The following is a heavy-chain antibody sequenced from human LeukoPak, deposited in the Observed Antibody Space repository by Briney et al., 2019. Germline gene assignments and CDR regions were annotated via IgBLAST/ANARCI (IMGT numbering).Heavy chain of an antibody. J-gene: IGHJ4*02. CDR1: GGSISSGGYS. Sequence: SETLSLTCAVSGGSISSGGYSWSWIRQPPGKGLEWIGYIYHSGSTNYNPSLESRVAISVDASRSQFSLNLSSVTAADTAVYYCTRWSTYYYFDFWGLGTLVTVSS. V-gene: IGHV4-30-2*02. CDR3: TRWSTYYYFDF. CDR2: IYHSGST. D-gene: IGHD5-24*01.